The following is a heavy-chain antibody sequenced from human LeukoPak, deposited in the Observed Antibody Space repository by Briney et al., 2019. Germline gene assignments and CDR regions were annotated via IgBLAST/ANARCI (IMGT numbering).Heavy chain of an antibody. Sequence: GGSLGLSCAASGFTFTSYSMNWVRQAPGKGLEWVPSISTSGSYIYYADSVKGRFTISRDNAKNSLYLQMNSLRAEDTAVYYCARLVAAAGLDYWGQGTLVTVSS. CDR2: ISTSGSYI. CDR3: ARLVAAAGLDY. D-gene: IGHD6-13*01. J-gene: IGHJ4*02. CDR1: GFTFTSYS. V-gene: IGHV3-21*01.